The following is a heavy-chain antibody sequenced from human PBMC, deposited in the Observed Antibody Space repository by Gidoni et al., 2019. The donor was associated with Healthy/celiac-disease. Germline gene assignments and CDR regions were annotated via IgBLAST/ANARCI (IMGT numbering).Heavy chain of an antibody. CDR2: MNPNSGNT. D-gene: IGHD2-2*01. CDR1: GYTFTSYD. J-gene: IGHJ6*02. CDR3: ARYLAPPDVGGVVVPAAIYGMDV. V-gene: IGHV1-8*01. Sequence: QVQLVQSGAEVKKPGASVKVSCKASGYTFTSYDINWVRQATGQGLEWMGWMNPNSGNTGYAQKFQGRVTMTRNTSISTAYMELSSLRSEDTAVYYCARYLAPPDVGGVVVPAAIYGMDVWGQGTTVTVSS.